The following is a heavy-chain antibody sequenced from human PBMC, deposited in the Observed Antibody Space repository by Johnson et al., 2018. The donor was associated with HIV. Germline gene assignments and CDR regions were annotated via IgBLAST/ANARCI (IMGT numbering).Heavy chain of an antibody. V-gene: IGHV3-9*01. CDR2: ISWNSGSI. J-gene: IGHJ3*02. CDR3: AGRSSAWYEDAFDI. Sequence: EVQLVESGGGLVQPGRSLRLSCAASGFTFDDYAMHWVRQAPGKGLEWVSGISWNSGSIGYADSVRGRFTISRDNAKNSLYLQMNSLRVEDTAIYYCAGRSSAWYEDAFDIWGQGTMVTVSS. CDR1: GFTFDDYA. D-gene: IGHD6-19*01.